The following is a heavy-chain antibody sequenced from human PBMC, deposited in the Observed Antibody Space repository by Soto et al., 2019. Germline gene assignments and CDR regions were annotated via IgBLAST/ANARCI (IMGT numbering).Heavy chain of an antibody. V-gene: IGHV3-53*01. CDR3: ARPIVGATCNYYYGMDV. CDR1: GFTVSSNY. D-gene: IGHD1-26*01. J-gene: IGHJ6*02. Sequence: GGSLRLSCAASGFTVSSNYMSWVRQAPGKGLEWVSVIYSGGSTYYADSVKGRFTISRDNSKNTLYLQMNSLRAEDTAVYYCARPIVGATCNYYYGMDVWGQGTKVTVSS. CDR2: IYSGGST.